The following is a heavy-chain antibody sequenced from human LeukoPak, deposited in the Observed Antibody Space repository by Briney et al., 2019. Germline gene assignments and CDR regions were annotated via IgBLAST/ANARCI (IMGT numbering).Heavy chain of an antibody. V-gene: IGHV3-30*18. Sequence: PGGSLRLSCAASGFTFSSYGMHWVRQAPGKGLEWVAVISYDGSNKYYADSVKGRFTISRDNSKNTLYLQMNSLRAEDTAVYYCAKDPSVIVATNWGQGTLVTVSS. J-gene: IGHJ4*02. D-gene: IGHD5-12*01. CDR2: ISYDGSNK. CDR1: GFTFSSYG. CDR3: AKDPSVIVATN.